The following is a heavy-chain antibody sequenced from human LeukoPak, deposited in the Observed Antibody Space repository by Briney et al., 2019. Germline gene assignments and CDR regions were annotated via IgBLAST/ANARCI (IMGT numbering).Heavy chain of an antibody. J-gene: IGHJ4*02. CDR2: ISSSSSYT. V-gene: IGHV3-11*06. D-gene: IGHD4-11*01. Sequence: GGSLRLSCAASGFTFSDYYMSWIRQAPGKGLEWVSYISSSSSYTNYADSVKGRFTISRDNAKNSLYLQMNSLRAEDTAVYYCARIPRNYYFDYWGQGTLVTVSS. CDR1: GFTFSDYY. CDR3: ARIPRNYYFDY.